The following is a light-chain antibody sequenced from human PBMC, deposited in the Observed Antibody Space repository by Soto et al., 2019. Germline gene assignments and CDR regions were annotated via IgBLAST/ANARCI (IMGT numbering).Light chain of an antibody. CDR1: QRVSSN. Sequence: LSVSPAARATLSCRASQRVSSNVAWYQQKPGQAPRLLLYGASARATGVPPRFSGSGSGTQFTLTISSLQSEDFAVYYCQQYNNWRQTFGQGTKVDIK. V-gene: IGKV3-15*01. J-gene: IGKJ1*01. CDR2: GAS. CDR3: QQYNNWRQT.